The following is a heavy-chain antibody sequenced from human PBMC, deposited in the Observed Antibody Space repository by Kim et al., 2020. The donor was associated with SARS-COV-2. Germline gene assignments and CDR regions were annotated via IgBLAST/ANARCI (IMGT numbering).Heavy chain of an antibody. D-gene: IGHD3-3*01. CDR3: ARRASVFGVVGHFDS. V-gene: IGHV1-3*04. J-gene: IGHJ5*01. Sequence: IGWLNTGNGQTKYSGNSQGRVSITRDISASTVYMDLSSLTSEDMGVYYCARRASVFGVVGHFDSWGQGTLVTVSS. CDR2: LNTGNGQT.